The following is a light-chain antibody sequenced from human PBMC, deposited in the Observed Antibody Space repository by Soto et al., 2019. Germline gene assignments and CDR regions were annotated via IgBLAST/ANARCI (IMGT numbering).Light chain of an antibody. CDR2: GAS. CDR3: QQYGSSPQT. CDR1: QSVSSSY. J-gene: IGKJ2*01. V-gene: IGKV3-20*01. Sequence: EIVLTQSPGTLSSSPGERATLSCRASQSVSSSYLAWYQQKPGQAPRLLIYGASSRATGIPDRFSGSGSGTDFPLTISRLEPEDFAVYSCQQYGSSPQTFGQGTKLEIK.